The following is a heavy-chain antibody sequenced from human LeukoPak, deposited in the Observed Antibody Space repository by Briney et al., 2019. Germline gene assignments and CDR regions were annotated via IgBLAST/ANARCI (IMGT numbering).Heavy chain of an antibody. CDR3: ARVGIVVVPAAPGPFYYYYYMDV. J-gene: IGHJ6*03. V-gene: IGHV1-8*03. D-gene: IGHD2-2*03. CDR1: GYTFTSYD. Sequence: ASVKVSCKASGYTFTSYDINWVRQATGQGLEWMGWMNPNSGNTGYAQKFQGRVTITRNTSIITAYMELSSLRSEDTAVYYCARVGIVVVPAAPGPFYYYYYMDVRGKGTTVTVSS. CDR2: MNPNSGNT.